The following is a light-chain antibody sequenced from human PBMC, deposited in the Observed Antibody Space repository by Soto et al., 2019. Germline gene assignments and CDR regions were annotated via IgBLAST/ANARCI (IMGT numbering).Light chain of an antibody. CDR2: GHN. Sequence: QSELTQPPSVSGAPGQRVTISCTGSYSNIGAGYEVHWYQQIPGTAPKLLVSGHNNRPSGVPDRFFGSKSGTSASLAISGLRSEDEADYYCATWDDSLKTYVFGNGTKVTVL. V-gene: IGLV1-40*01. CDR1: YSNIGAGYE. CDR3: ATWDDSLKTYV. J-gene: IGLJ1*01.